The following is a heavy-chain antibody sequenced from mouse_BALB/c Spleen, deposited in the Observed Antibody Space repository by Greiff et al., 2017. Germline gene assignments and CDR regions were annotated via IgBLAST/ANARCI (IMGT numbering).Heavy chain of an antibody. J-gene: IGHJ4*01. CDR1: GFTFTDYY. CDR2: IRNKANGYTT. D-gene: IGHD3-2*01. CDR3: ARDKDSSGYVYAMDD. V-gene: IGHV7-3*02. Sequence: EVKVIESGGGLVQPGGSLRLSCATSGFTFTDYYMSWVRQPPGKALEWLGFIRNKANGYTTEDSASVKGRFSISRDNSQSILYLQMNTLRAEDSATYYCARDKDSSGYVYAMDDWGQGTSVTVSS.